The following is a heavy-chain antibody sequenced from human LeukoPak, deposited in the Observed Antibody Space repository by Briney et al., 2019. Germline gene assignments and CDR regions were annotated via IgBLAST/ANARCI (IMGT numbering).Heavy chain of an antibody. V-gene: IGHV4-34*01. CDR2: INHSGST. J-gene: IGHJ5*02. CDR1: GGSFSGYY. Sequence: SETLSLTCAVYGGSFSGYYWSWIRQPPGKGLEWIGEINHSGSTNYNASLKSRVTVSVDTSKNQFSLRLSSVTAADTAVYYCAPRGDIEHSYGYGKWFDPWGQGTRVTVSS. CDR3: APRGDIEHSYGYGKWFDP. D-gene: IGHD5-18*01.